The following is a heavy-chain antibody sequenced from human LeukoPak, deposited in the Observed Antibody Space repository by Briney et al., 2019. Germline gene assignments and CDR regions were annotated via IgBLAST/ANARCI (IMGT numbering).Heavy chain of an antibody. CDR1: GFTFSSYA. CDR2: ISGSGGSA. D-gene: IGHD6-19*01. J-gene: IGHJ5*02. CDR3: AKEYSSGWYH. Sequence: GGSLRLSCAASGFTFSSYAMNWVRQAPGKGLEWVSSISGSGGSAYYADSVKGRFAISRDNSKNTLYLQMNSLRADDTAIYYCAKEYSSGWYHWGQGTLVTVSS. V-gene: IGHV3-23*01.